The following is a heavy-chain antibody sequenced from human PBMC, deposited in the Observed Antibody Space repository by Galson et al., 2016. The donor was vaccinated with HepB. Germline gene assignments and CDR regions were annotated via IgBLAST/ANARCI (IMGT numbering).Heavy chain of an antibody. CDR2: MNPDSGST. D-gene: IGHD2-15*01. CDR3: ARGFGARYCIDNNCYNYYYPMDV. J-gene: IGHJ6*02. V-gene: IGHV1-8*01. Sequence: SVKVSCKASGYTFTSIDINWVRQAPGQGLEWMGWMNPDSGSTDYAQKFQGRVTMTRDTSISTAYMALSSLRSEDTAVYYCARGFGARYCIDNNCYNYYYPMDVWGQGTTVIVSS. CDR1: GYTFTSID.